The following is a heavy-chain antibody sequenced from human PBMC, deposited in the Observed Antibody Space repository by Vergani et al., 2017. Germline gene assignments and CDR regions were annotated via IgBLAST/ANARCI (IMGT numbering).Heavy chain of an antibody. CDR3: AKVGRSEVAGTFGAFDI. D-gene: IGHD6-19*01. CDR1: GFTFIMHA. CDR2: LSASDRRT. V-gene: IGHV3-23*01. J-gene: IGHJ3*02. Sequence: EVQLLESGGDLVQPGGSLRLSCAASGFTFIMHAMSWVRQAPGKGLEWVSTLSASDRRTHYADSVKGRFTISRDNSKKKLFLHMNSLRPEDTAVYYCAKVGRSEVAGTFGAFDIWGQGTMVTVSS.